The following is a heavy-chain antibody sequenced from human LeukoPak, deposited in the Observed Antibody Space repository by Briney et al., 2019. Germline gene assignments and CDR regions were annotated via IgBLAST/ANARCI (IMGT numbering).Heavy chain of an antibody. V-gene: IGHV1-69*05. CDR2: IIPIFGTA. Sequence: ASVKVSCKASGGAFSSYAISWVRQAPGQGLEWMGGIIPIFGTANYAQKFQGRVTITTDESTSTAYMELSSLRSEDTAVYYCARDSRDGYSFDYWGQGTLVTVSS. CDR1: GGAFSSYA. D-gene: IGHD5-24*01. CDR3: ARDSRDGYSFDY. J-gene: IGHJ4*02.